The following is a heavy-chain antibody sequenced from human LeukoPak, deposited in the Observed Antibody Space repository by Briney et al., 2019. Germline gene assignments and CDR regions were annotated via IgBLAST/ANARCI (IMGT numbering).Heavy chain of an antibody. CDR3: ARGWQGDAFDI. D-gene: IGHD2-15*01. Sequence: SETLSLTCTVSGGSISSYYWSWIRQPPGKGLEWIGYIYYSGSTNYNPSLKSRVTISVDTSKNQFSLKLSSVTAADTAVYYCARGWQGDAFDIWGQGTMVTVSS. CDR2: IYYSGST. J-gene: IGHJ3*02. V-gene: IGHV4-59*01. CDR1: GGSISSYY.